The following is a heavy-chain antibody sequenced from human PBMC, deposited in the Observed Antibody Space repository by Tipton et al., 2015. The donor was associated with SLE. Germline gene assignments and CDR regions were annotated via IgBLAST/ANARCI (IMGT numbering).Heavy chain of an antibody. CDR1: GFTFSSYG. Sequence: SLRLSCAASGFTFSSYGMHWVRQAPGKGLEWVSFIRSKAYGGTTEYAASVNGRFTISRDDSTSIAYLQMNSLKTEDTAVYYCSRERDRGYDLESSDYWGQGTLVTVSS. CDR3: SRERDRGYDLESSDY. CDR2: IRSKAYGGTT. V-gene: IGHV3-49*04. D-gene: IGHD5-12*01. J-gene: IGHJ4*02.